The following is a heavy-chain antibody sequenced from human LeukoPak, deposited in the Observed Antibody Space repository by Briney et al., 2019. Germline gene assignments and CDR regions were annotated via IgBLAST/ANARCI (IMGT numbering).Heavy chain of an antibody. J-gene: IGHJ4*02. Sequence: PGGSLRLSCTASGFTFSNAWMNWVRQAPGKGLEWVGRIKSKTDGGTIDYAAPVKGRFTISRDDSKNTLSLQMNSLQIEDTAVYYCTTGVRDSNGYYNFDHWGQGTLVTVSS. D-gene: IGHD3-22*01. CDR1: GFTFSNAW. CDR3: TTGVRDSNGYYNFDH. V-gene: IGHV3-15*01. CDR2: IKSKTDGGTI.